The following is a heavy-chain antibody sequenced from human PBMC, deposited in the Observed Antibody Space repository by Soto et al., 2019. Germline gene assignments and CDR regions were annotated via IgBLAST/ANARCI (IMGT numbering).Heavy chain of an antibody. CDR1: GDSVSSNSAA. CDR2: TYYRSKWYN. Sequence: QVQLQQSGPGLVKPSQTLSLTCAISGDSVSSNSAAWNWIRQSPSRGLEWLGRTYYRSKWYNDYAVSVKSRITINPDTSKNQFSLQLNSVTPEDTAVYYCARDRLVNGDSRPSGMDVWGQGTTVTVSS. V-gene: IGHV6-1*01. J-gene: IGHJ6*02. D-gene: IGHD4-17*01. CDR3: ARDRLVNGDSRPSGMDV.